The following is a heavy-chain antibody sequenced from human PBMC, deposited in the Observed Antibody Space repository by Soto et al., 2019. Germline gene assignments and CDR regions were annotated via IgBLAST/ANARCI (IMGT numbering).Heavy chain of an antibody. CDR2: ITTSSAYI. CDR1: GFTFNTYD. CDR3: VRSGTARLLGHSRFDT. Sequence: EVQLVESGGGLVKPGGSLRLSCAASGFTFNTYDMNWVRQAPGKGLEWVSSITTSSAYIYYADSLKGRITISRDNAKNSLFLQINSLRAGDTAVYYCVRSGTARLLGHSRFDTWGQGTLVTVSS. D-gene: IGHD5-18*01. J-gene: IGHJ5*02. V-gene: IGHV3-21*01.